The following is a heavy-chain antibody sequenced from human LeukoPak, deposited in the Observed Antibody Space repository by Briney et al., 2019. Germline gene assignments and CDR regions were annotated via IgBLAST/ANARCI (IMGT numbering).Heavy chain of an antibody. Sequence: SGGSLRLSCAASGVSISSYSMNWVRQAPGKGLEWVPYISSSSSTIYYADSVKGRFTISRDNTKNSLYLQINSERNEDTSVYYCERNLRRLYYFDHWGQGSLVTVSS. CDR2: ISSSSSTI. CDR1: GVSISSYS. J-gene: IGHJ4*02. D-gene: IGHD3-22*01. CDR3: ERNLRRLYYFDH. V-gene: IGHV3-48*02.